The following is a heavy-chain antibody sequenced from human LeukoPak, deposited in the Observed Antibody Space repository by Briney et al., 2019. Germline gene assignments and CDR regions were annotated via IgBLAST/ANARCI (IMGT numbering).Heavy chain of an antibody. Sequence: PSETLSLTCTVSGGSISSYYWSWIRQPPGKGLEWIGYIYYSGSTNYNPSLKSRVTISVDTSKNQFSLKLSSVTAADTAVYYCARERGRIYGSSRLFDYWGQGTLVTVSS. CDR3: ARERGRIYGSSRLFDY. J-gene: IGHJ4*02. CDR2: IYYSGST. D-gene: IGHD6-13*01. V-gene: IGHV4-59*01. CDR1: GGSISSYY.